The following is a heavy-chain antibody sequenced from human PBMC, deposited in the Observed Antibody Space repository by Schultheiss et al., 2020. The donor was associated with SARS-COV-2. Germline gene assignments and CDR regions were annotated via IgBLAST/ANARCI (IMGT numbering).Heavy chain of an antibody. D-gene: IGHD5-24*01. CDR3: ARVMGYYYYYYGMDV. CDR2: INHSGST. J-gene: IGHJ6*02. V-gene: IGHV4-34*01. CDR1: GGSFSGYY. Sequence: SETLSLTCAVYGGSFSGYYWSWIRQPPGKGLEWIGEINHSGSTNYNPSLKSRVTISVDTSKNQFSLYLTSVTAADTAVYYCARVMGYYYYYYGMDVWGQGTTVTVSS.